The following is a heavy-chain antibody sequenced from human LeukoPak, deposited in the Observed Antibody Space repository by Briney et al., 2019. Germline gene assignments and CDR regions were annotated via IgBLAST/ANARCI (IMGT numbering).Heavy chain of an antibody. CDR3: ARDPTSSSWQTNWFDP. D-gene: IGHD6-13*01. V-gene: IGHV7-4-1*02. Sequence: ASVKVSCKASGYTFTSYAMNWVRQAPGQGLEWMGWINTNTGNPTYAQGFTGRFVFSLDTPVSTAYLQISSLKAEDTAVYYCARDPTSSSWQTNWFDPWGQGTLVTVSS. CDR1: GYTFTSYA. J-gene: IGHJ5*02. CDR2: INTNTGNP.